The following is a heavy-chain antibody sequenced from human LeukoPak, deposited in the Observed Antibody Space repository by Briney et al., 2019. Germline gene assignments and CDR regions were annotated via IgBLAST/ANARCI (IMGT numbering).Heavy chain of an antibody. J-gene: IGHJ6*03. CDR2: IYYSGST. V-gene: IGHV4-59*01. CDR1: GGSISSYY. D-gene: IGHD3-10*01. CDR3: ARAPPLLLWFGELSVQNYYMDV. Sequence: SETLSLTCTVSGGSISSYYWSWIRQPPGKGLEWIGYIYYSGSTNYNPSLKSRVTISVDTSKNQFSLKLSSVTAADTAVYYCARAPPLLLWFGELSVQNYYMDVWGKGTTVTISS.